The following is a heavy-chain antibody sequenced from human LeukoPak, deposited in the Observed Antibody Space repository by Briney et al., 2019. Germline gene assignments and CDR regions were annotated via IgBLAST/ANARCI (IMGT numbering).Heavy chain of an antibody. D-gene: IGHD3-10*01. Sequence: PSETLSLTCTVSGGSISSSSYYWGWIRQPPGKGLEWIGSIYYSGSTYYNPSLKSRVTISVDTSKNQFSLQLNSVTPEDTAVYYCARSMGQSGIDCWGQGTLVTVSS. J-gene: IGHJ4*02. CDR1: GGSISSSSYY. V-gene: IGHV4-39*01. CDR3: ARSMGQSGIDC. CDR2: IYYSGST.